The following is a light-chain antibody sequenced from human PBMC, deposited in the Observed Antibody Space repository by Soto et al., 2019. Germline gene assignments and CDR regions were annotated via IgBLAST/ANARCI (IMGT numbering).Light chain of an antibody. CDR3: SSYGGSNVVI. V-gene: IGLV2-8*01. J-gene: IGLJ2*01. CDR2: EVS. CDR1: TRDVGGYNY. Sequence: QSALTQPPSASGSPGQSVTISCTGTTRDVGGYNYVSWYQHHPGKAPKLMIYEVSERRSGVPDRFSGSKSGNTASLTVSGLQAEDEADYYCSSYGGSNVVIFGGGTKLTVL.